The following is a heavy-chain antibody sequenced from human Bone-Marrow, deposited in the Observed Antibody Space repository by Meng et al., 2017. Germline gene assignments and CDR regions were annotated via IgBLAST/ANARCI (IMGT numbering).Heavy chain of an antibody. Sequence: GESLKISCAASGFTFSSYAMSWVRQAPGKGLEWVSAISGSGGSTYYADSVKGRFTISRDNSKNTLYLQMNSLRAEDTAVYYCAKPFWELLGKYYYDYWGQATLATVSS. V-gene: IGHV3-23*01. CDR1: GFTFSSYA. CDR3: AKPFWELLGKYYYDY. CDR2: ISGSGGST. D-gene: IGHD1-26*01. J-gene: IGHJ4*02.